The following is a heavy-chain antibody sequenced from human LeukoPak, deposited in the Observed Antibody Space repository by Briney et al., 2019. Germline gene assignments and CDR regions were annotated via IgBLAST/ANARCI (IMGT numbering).Heavy chain of an antibody. CDR2: IKQDGSEK. V-gene: IGHV3-7*01. J-gene: IGHJ4*02. Sequence: PGGSLRLSYAASGFTFSSYWMSWVRQAPGKGLEWVANIKQDGSEKYYVDSVKGRFTISRDNAKNSLYLQMNSLRAEDTAVYYCGRNSSAARPNYYLDCWGQGTLVTVSS. CDR1: GFTFSSYW. CDR3: GRNSSAARPNYYLDC. D-gene: IGHD6-6*01.